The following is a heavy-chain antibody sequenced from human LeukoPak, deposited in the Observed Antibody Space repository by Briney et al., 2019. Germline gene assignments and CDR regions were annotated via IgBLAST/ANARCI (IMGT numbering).Heavy chain of an antibody. CDR1: GGSISGDY. J-gene: IGHJ5*02. D-gene: IGHD2-21*01. V-gene: IGHV4-59*08. Sequence: SETLSLTCTVSGGSISGDYWSWLRQPPGKGLEWIVYIHYTGSANYNPSLKSRVTISVDTSKNQFSLKLTSVTAADTAVYYCARPQWQIAMGPWFDPWGQGTLVTVSS. CDR3: ARPQWQIAMGPWFDP. CDR2: IHYTGSA.